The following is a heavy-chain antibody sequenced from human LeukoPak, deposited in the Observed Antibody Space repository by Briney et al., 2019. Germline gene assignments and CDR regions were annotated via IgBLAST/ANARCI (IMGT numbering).Heavy chain of an antibody. J-gene: IGHJ4*02. V-gene: IGHV3-23*01. CDR3: AKTRGVDWSHDY. CDR2: INGGGSTT. CDR1: GFTFSNYA. D-gene: IGHD3-9*01. Sequence: RGSLRLSCAASGFTFSNYAMTWVRQAPGKGLEWVSVINGGGSTTYYADSVKGRFTISRDTSKNTLYLQMNSLRAEDTAVYYCAKTRGVDWSHDYWGQGTLVTVSS.